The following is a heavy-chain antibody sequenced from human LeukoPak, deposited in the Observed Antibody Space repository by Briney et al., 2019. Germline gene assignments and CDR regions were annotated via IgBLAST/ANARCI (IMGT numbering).Heavy chain of an antibody. Sequence: PGGSLRLSCAASGFTFSSYWMHWVHQAPGKGLVWVSRINSDGSSTSYADSVKGRFTISRDNAKNTLYLQMNSLRAEDTAVYYCARDPQDTAMAPALDYWGQGTLVTVSS. D-gene: IGHD5-18*01. CDR2: INSDGSST. V-gene: IGHV3-74*01. CDR1: GFTFSSYW. CDR3: ARDPQDTAMAPALDY. J-gene: IGHJ4*02.